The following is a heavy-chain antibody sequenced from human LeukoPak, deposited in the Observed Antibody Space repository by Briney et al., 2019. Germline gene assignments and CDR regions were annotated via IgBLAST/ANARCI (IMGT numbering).Heavy chain of an antibody. J-gene: IGHJ4*02. Sequence: PSETLSLTCIVSGGSISSTGYYWGWIRQPPGKGLEWIGTIYYSGSTWYNPSLKGRVTISVGTSKNHFSLKLSSVTAADTAVYYCARDRGYASSDYWGQGTLVTVSS. V-gene: IGHV4-39*07. CDR2: IYYSGST. D-gene: IGHD2-2*01. CDR1: GGSISSTGYY. CDR3: ARDRGYASSDY.